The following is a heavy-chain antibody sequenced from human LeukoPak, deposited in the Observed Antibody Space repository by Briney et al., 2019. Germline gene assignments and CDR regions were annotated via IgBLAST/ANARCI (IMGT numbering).Heavy chain of an antibody. D-gene: IGHD3-3*01. J-gene: IGHJ4*02. V-gene: IGHV3-15*01. Sequence: GGSLRLSCAASGFTFSNSWMSWVRQAPGKGLEWVGLVKSKSDGGTTDYAAPVKGRFTISRDDSKNTLYLQMNSLRAEDTAVYYCAKGGVWSGYGYYFDYWGQGTLVTVSS. CDR1: GFTFSNSW. CDR3: AKGGVWSGYGYYFDY. CDR2: VKSKSDGGTT.